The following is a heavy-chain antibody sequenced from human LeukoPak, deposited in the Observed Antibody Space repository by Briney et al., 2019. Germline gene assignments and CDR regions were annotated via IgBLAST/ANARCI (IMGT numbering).Heavy chain of an antibody. V-gene: IGHV7-4-1*02. CDR3: ARVRDGYNPRLRILEYYFDY. CDR2: INTNIGNP. J-gene: IGHJ4*02. D-gene: IGHD5-24*01. CDR1: GYTFTSYG. Sequence: ASVKVSCKASGYTFTSYGMNWVRQAPGQGLEWMGWINTNIGNPTYAQGFTGRFVFSLDTSVSTAYLQISSLKAEDTAVYYCARVRDGYNPRLRILEYYFDYWGQGTLVTVSS.